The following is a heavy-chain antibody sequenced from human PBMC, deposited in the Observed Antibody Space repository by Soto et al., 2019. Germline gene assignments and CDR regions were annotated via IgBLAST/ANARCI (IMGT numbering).Heavy chain of an antibody. Sequence: PSETLSLTCAVYGGSFSGYYWSWIRQPPGKGLEWIGEINHSGSTNYNPSLKSRVTISVDTSKNQFSLKLSSVTAADTAVYYCARDPITYEILTGYYKVYGMDVWGQGTTATVS. CDR1: GGSFSGYY. D-gene: IGHD3-9*01. J-gene: IGHJ6*02. CDR3: ARDPITYEILTGYYKVYGMDV. V-gene: IGHV4-34*01. CDR2: INHSGST.